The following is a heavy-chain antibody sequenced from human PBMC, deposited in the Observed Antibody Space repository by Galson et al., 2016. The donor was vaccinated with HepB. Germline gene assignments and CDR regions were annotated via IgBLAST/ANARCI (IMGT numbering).Heavy chain of an antibody. V-gene: IGHV5-51*01. D-gene: IGHD6-13*01. Sequence: QSGAEVKKPGESLKISCEGSGYTFASYWIAWVRQMPGKGLEWMGIIYPGDSDTRYSPSFKGQVTMSVDKSINTAYLQWSSLKASDTATYYCARRGSTSRYGGRWFDPWGQGTLVTVSS. CDR3: ARRGSTSRYGGRWFDP. J-gene: IGHJ5*02. CDR1: GYTFASYW. CDR2: IYPGDSDT.